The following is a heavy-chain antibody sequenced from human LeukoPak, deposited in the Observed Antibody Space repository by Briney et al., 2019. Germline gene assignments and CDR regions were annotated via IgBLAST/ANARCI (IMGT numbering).Heavy chain of an antibody. V-gene: IGHV4-61*02. CDR2: IYNSGST. Sequence: PSETLSLTCTVSGGSISSTSYYWSWIRQPAGKGLEWIVRIYNSGSTNYKPSLKSRVTISVNTYKNQFSLKLRSVTAADTAVYYCARGRLNLVRGATEFDYWGQGTLVTVSS. CDR1: GGSISSTSYY. D-gene: IGHD3-10*01. CDR3: ARGRLNLVRGATEFDY. J-gene: IGHJ4*02.